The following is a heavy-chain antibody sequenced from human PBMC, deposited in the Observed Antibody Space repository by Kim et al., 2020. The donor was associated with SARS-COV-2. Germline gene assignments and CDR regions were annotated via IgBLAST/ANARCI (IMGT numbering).Heavy chain of an antibody. J-gene: IGHJ4*02. CDR3: ARALRPHLTVAHFDY. V-gene: IGHV4-61*01. CDR2: IYYSGST. Sequence: SETLSLTCTVSGGSVSSGSYDWSWIRQPPGKGLEWIAYIYYSGSTSYNPSLKSRLTISVDTSKNQFSLKLSSVTAADTAVYYCARALRPHLTVAHFDYWGQGTLVTVSS. CDR1: GGSVSSGSYD. D-gene: IGHD3-9*01.